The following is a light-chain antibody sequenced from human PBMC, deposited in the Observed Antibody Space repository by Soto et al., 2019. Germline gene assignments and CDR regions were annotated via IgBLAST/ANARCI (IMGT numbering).Light chain of an antibody. V-gene: IGKV3-20*01. CDR2: GAS. CDR3: QLYATPLFT. Sequence: VLAQSAGTLSLTAGERATLCRSAGLGVGSSYLAWYQQKPGQAPRVLIYGASSRATGIPDRFSGSGSGTDLPLTISTLEPEDFVVYSCQLYATPLFTFGPGTKVDNK. CDR1: LGVGSSY. J-gene: IGKJ3*01.